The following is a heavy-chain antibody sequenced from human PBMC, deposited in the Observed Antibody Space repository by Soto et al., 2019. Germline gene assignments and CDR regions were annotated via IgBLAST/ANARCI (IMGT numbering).Heavy chain of an antibody. CDR1: GFTFDDYV. CDR2: ISWNSGRR. Sequence: EVQLVESGGGLVQPGRSLRLSCAASGFTFDDYVMHWVRQAPGKGLEWVSGISWNSGRRDYADSMKGRFTISRDNAKNSLYLQVNSLRAEDTALYYCAKGPGRFLEWFGCMDVWGKGTTVTVSS. V-gene: IGHV3-9*01. CDR3: AKGPGRFLEWFGCMDV. D-gene: IGHD3-3*01. J-gene: IGHJ6*03.